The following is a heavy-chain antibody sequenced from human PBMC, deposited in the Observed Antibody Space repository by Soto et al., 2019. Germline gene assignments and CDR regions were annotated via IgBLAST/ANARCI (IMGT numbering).Heavy chain of an antibody. CDR3: ARDFYDSVGYTWFDS. Sequence: SETLSLTCTVSGDTSTSYYWGWIRQAPGKGLEWIGHVHNSGTSTHNPSLNGRVTISIDMSKKQFSLKLTSLTSADTAVYYCARDFYDSVGYTWFDSWSQGTLVTVSS. CDR1: GDTSTSYY. V-gene: IGHV4-59*01. J-gene: IGHJ5*01. CDR2: VHNSGTS. D-gene: IGHD3-22*01.